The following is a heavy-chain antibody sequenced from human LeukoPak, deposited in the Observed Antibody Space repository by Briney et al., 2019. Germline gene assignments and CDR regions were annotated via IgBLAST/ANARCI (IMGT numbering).Heavy chain of an antibody. V-gene: IGHV3-30*03. CDR3: ARDRVVVAATYFDY. J-gene: IGHJ4*02. CDR1: GFTFSSYG. Sequence: PGGSLRLSCAASGFTFSSYGMDWVRQAPGKGLEGVAVISYDGSNKYYADSVKGRFTISRDNSKNTLYLQMNSLRAEDTAVYYCARDRVVVAATYFDYWGQGTLVTVSS. D-gene: IGHD2-15*01. CDR2: ISYDGSNK.